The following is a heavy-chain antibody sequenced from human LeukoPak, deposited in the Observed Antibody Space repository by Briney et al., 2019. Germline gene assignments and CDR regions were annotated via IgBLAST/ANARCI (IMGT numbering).Heavy chain of an antibody. Sequence: SETLSLTCTVSGGSIGSGGYYWSWIRQHPGKGLEWIGYIYYSGSTYYNPSLKSRVTISVDTSKNQFSLKLSSVTAADTAVYHCARAPKAAAGRPFDYWGQGTLVTVSS. CDR1: GGSIGSGGYY. CDR2: IYYSGST. V-gene: IGHV4-31*03. J-gene: IGHJ4*02. D-gene: IGHD6-13*01. CDR3: ARAPKAAAGRPFDY.